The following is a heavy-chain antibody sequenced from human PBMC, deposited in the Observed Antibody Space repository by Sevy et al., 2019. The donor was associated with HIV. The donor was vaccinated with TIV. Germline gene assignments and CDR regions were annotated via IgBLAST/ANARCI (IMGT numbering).Heavy chain of an antibody. CDR2: IKQDGSEK. Sequence: GGSLRLSCAASAFTFSNYWMSWVRQAPGKGLEWVANIKQDGSEKYYVDSVKGRFTISRDNAKNSLYLQMNSLRAEDTAVYYCARDRRNYGGQYFDYWGQGTLVTVSS. V-gene: IGHV3-7*01. J-gene: IGHJ4*02. D-gene: IGHD1-7*01. CDR3: ARDRRNYGGQYFDY. CDR1: AFTFSNYW.